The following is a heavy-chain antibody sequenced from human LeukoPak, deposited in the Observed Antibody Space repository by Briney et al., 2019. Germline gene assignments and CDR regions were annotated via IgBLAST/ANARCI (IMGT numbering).Heavy chain of an antibody. CDR3: ARDQSDYYGSGSYSEGSY. D-gene: IGHD3-10*01. J-gene: IGHJ4*02. CDR2: ISSSSGTI. V-gene: IGHV3-48*02. CDR1: GFTLSTYS. Sequence: GGSLRLSCAASGFTLSTYSMKWVRHAPGKGLEWVSYISSSSGTISYADSVKGRLTISRDNAKNSLYLQMNGLRDEDTAVYYCARDQSDYYGSGSYSEGSYWGQGTLVTVSS.